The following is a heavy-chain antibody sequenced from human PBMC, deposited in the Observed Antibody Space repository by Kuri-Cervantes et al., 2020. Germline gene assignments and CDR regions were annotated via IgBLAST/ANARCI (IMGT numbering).Heavy chain of an antibody. J-gene: IGHJ4*02. D-gene: IGHD1-26*01. Sequence: ASVKVSCKASGYTFTSYYMHWVRQAPGQGLEWMGIINPNGGSTTYAQNFQGRVTLTRDTSTSTAYMELRSLRSDDTAVYYCARDPAEWELRRFDYWGQGTLVTVSS. CDR3: ARDPAEWELRRFDY. CDR2: INPNGGST. CDR1: GYTFTSYY. V-gene: IGHV1-46*01.